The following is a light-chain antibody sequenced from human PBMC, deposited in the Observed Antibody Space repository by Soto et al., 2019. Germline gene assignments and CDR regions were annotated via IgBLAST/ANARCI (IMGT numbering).Light chain of an antibody. Sequence: AIRMTQSPSSLSASTGDRGTITCRASQGISSYLAWYQQKPGKAPKLRIYAASTFQSGVTSRFSGSGYGTDFTLTISCVQSEDFATYSWEQYYSYPGTFGRGTKVDIK. CDR1: QGISSY. V-gene: IGKV1-8*01. J-gene: IGKJ3*01. CDR3: EQYYSYPGT. CDR2: AAS.